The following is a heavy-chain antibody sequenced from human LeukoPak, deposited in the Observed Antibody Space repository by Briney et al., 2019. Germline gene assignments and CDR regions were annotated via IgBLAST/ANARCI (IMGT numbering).Heavy chain of an antibody. J-gene: IGHJ3*02. CDR1: GYTFTGYY. CDR2: INPNSGGT. V-gene: IGHV1-2*02. D-gene: IGHD3-16*01. CDR3: ARDGIGAEGPFDI. Sequence: ASVKVSCKASGYTFTGYYMHWVRQAPGQGLEWMGWINPNSGGTNYAQKFQGRVTMTRDTSISTAYMELSRLRSDDTAVYYCARDGIGAEGPFDIWGQGTMVTVSS.